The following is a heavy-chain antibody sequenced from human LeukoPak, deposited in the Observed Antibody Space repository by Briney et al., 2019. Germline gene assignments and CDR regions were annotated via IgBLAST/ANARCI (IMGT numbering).Heavy chain of an antibody. D-gene: IGHD2-21*02. J-gene: IGHJ4*02. CDR1: GLTFSSDE. Sequence: PGPSLRLSCAASGLTFSSDEMGWVSPHPRKGLEWVAYIKGGGSTMYYADSVKGRFTISRDNAKNSLYLQMNSVRDEDTAVHFCARDSGARHDVEVTALTFDYWGQGILVTVSS. V-gene: IGHV3-48*03. CDR2: IKGGGSTM. CDR3: ARDSGARHDVEVTALTFDY.